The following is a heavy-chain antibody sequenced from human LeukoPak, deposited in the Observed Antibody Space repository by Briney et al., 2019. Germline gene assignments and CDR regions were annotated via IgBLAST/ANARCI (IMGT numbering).Heavy chain of an antibody. J-gene: IGHJ4*02. Sequence: GGSLRLSCAASGFTFDDYAMHWVRQAPGKGLEWVSGISWNSGSIGYADSVKGRFTISRDNAKNSLYLQMNSLRVEDTALYYCAKDYYDSSGYYFDYWGQGTLVTVSS. D-gene: IGHD3-22*01. V-gene: IGHV3-9*01. CDR1: GFTFDDYA. CDR3: AKDYYDSSGYYFDY. CDR2: ISWNSGSI.